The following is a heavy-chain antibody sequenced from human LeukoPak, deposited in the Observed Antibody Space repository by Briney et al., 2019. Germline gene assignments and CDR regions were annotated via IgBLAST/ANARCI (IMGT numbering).Heavy chain of an antibody. CDR1: GFTFSNYA. CDR3: AKANIAAAGIVDF. Sequence: QPGGSLRLSCAASGFTFSNYAMSWVRQAPGKGLEWVSGTSGSGSSIYYADSVKGRFTISRDNSKNTLYLQMNSLRAEDTAVYYCAKANIAAAGIVDFWGQGTLVTISS. J-gene: IGHJ4*02. D-gene: IGHD6-13*01. CDR2: TSGSGSSI. V-gene: IGHV3-23*01.